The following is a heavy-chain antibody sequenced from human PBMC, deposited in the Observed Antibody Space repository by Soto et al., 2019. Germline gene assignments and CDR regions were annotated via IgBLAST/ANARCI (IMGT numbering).Heavy chain of an antibody. Sequence: ASVKVSCKASGYTFTSYGISWVRQAPGQGLEWTGWISAYNGNTNYAQKLQGRVTMTTDTSTSTAYMELRSLRSDDTAVYYCARDKARGLDYYYYYGMDVWGQGTTVTVSS. CDR2: ISAYNGNT. CDR1: GYTFTSYG. CDR3: ARDKARGLDYYYYYGMDV. J-gene: IGHJ6*02. D-gene: IGHD3-16*01. V-gene: IGHV1-18*01.